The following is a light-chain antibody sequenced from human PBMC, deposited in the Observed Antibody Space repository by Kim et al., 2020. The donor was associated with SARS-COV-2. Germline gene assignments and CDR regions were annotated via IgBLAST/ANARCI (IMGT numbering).Light chain of an antibody. CDR3: NSRDSSGNLVV. CDR2: SKS. Sequence: TDRITCQGDSRRNYYASWYQQKPGQAPVLVIYSKSNRPSGIPDRFSGSSSENTSSLTITGAQAEDEADYYCNSRDSSGNLVVFGGGTQLTVL. J-gene: IGLJ2*01. CDR1: SRRNYY. V-gene: IGLV3-19*01.